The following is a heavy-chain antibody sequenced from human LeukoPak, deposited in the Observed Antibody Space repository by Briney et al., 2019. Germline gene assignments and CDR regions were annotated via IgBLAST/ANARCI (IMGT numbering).Heavy chain of an antibody. Sequence: SETLSLTCTVSGGSISSYYWSWLRQPPGKGLEWIGYIYYSGSTNYNPSLKSRVTISVDTSKNQFSLKLSSVTAADMAVYYCARGTSSSWYFSTKSGHWFDPWGQGTLVTVSS. D-gene: IGHD6-13*01. CDR2: IYYSGST. J-gene: IGHJ5*02. CDR3: ARGTSSSWYFSTKSGHWFDP. CDR1: GGSISSYY. V-gene: IGHV4-59*01.